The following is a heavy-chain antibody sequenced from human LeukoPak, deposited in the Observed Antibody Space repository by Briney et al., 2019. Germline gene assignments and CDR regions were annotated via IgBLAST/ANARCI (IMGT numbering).Heavy chain of an antibody. V-gene: IGHV4-34*01. Sequence: SETLSLTCAVYGGCFSGYYWSWIRQPPGKGLEWIGEINHSVSTNYNPSIKSRVTISLDTSKNQFSLNLSSVTAADTAVYYCARSPGGVSAVAGHPFDYWGQGTLVTVSS. CDR2: INHSVST. D-gene: IGHD6-19*01. CDR3: ARSPGGVSAVAGHPFDY. CDR1: GGCFSGYY. J-gene: IGHJ4*02.